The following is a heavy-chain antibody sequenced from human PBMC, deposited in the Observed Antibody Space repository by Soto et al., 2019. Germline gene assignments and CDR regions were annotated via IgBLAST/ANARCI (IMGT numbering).Heavy chain of an antibody. Sequence: ASVKVSCKASGYTFTRYDINWVRQATGQGLEWMGWMNPNSGNTGYAQKFQGRVTMTRNTSISTAYMELSSLRSEDTAVYYCARGVDSSRYYNYYGMDVWRQGTTVTVSS. D-gene: IGHD2-2*01. CDR3: ARGVDSSRYYNYYGMDV. J-gene: IGHJ6*02. CDR2: MNPNSGNT. V-gene: IGHV1-8*01. CDR1: GYTFTRYD.